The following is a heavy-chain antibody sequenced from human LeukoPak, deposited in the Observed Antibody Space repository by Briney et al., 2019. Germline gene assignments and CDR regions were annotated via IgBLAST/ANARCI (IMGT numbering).Heavy chain of an antibody. CDR1: GGSFSGYY. J-gene: IGHJ5*02. CDR2: INHSGST. V-gene: IGHV4-34*01. Sequence: SETLSLTCAVYGGSFSGYYWSWIRQPPGKGREWIGEINHSGSTNYNPSLKSRVTISVDTSKSQFSLELSSVTAADTAVYYWARGSGCIQVWFKNNWFDPWGQGNLVTVSS. CDR3: ARGSGCIQVWFKNNWFDP. D-gene: IGHD5-18*01.